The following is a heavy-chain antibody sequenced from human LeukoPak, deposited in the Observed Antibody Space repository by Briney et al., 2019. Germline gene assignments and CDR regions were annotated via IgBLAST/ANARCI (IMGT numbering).Heavy chain of an antibody. CDR2: FDPEDGET. J-gene: IGHJ4*02. Sequence: ASVKVSCKVSGYTLTELSMHWVRQAPGKGLEWMGGFDPEDGETIYAQKFQGRVTMTEDTSTDTAYMELSSLRSEDTAVYYCATDRWPRNYYDSSGYFDYWGQGTLVTVSS. CDR3: ATDRWPRNYYDSSGYFDY. V-gene: IGHV1-24*01. D-gene: IGHD3-22*01. CDR1: GYTLTELS.